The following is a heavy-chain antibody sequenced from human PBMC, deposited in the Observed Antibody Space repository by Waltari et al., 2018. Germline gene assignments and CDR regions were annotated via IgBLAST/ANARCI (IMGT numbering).Heavy chain of an antibody. J-gene: IGHJ4*02. D-gene: IGHD5-12*01. V-gene: IGHV3-7*01. CDR2: IKHDGTTK. CDR3: ARAVDVADY. CDR1: GCTFSRVW. Sequence: QVVESGGGLVKPGGSLRLSCTASGCTFSRVWMSWVRQAPGKGLEWVSNIKHDGTTKFFLYSVKVRFTISRDNSQNTVYLQMNSLRVEDTALYYCARAVDVADYWGQGTLVTVSS.